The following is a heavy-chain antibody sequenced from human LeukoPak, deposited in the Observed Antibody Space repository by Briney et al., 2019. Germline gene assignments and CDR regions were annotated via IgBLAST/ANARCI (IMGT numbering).Heavy chain of an antibody. Sequence: GGSLRLSCAASGFTVSSHYMSWVRQAPGKGLEWVSVTDSGGSTSYADSVKGRFTISRGTSKNTLYLQMNGLRAEDTAVYYCARLGDYSNKDWGQGTLVTVSS. D-gene: IGHD4-11*01. CDR1: GFTVSSHY. CDR2: TDSGGST. CDR3: ARLGDYSNKD. J-gene: IGHJ4*02. V-gene: IGHV3-53*01.